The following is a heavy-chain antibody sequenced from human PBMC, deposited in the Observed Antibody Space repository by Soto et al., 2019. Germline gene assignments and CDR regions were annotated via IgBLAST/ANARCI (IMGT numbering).Heavy chain of an antibody. V-gene: IGHV1-69*13. J-gene: IGHJ6*02. CDR2: IIPIFGTA. Sequence: SVKVSCKASGGSFSSYAISWVRQAPGQGLEWMGGIIPIFGTANYAQKFQGRVTITADESTSTAYMELSSLRSEDTAVYYCARGEVPPNYYYYGMDVWGQGTTVTVSS. D-gene: IGHD2-21*01. CDR1: GGSFSSYA. CDR3: ARGEVPPNYYYYGMDV.